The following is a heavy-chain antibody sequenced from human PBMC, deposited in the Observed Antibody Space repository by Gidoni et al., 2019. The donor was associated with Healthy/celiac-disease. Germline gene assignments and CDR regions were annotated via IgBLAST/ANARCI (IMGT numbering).Heavy chain of an antibody. J-gene: IGHJ6*02. D-gene: IGHD1-20*01. V-gene: IGHV1-69*02. CDR1: GGTFSSYT. Sequence: KASGGTFSSYTISWVRQAPGQGLEWMGRIIPILGIANYAQKFQGRVTITADKSTSTAYMELSSLRSEDTAVYYCARVYNYYGMDVWGQGTTVTVSS. CDR2: IIPILGIA. CDR3: ARVYNYYGMDV.